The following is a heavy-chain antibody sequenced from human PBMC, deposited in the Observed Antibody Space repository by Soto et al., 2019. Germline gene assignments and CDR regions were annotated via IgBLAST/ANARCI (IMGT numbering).Heavy chain of an antibody. D-gene: IGHD2-2*01. J-gene: IGHJ5*02. V-gene: IGHV5-51*01. CDR1: GYSFTSYW. CDR2: IYPGDSDT. CDR3: ARAIVVVPAATGNNWFDP. Sequence: ESLKISCKGSGYSFTSYWIGWVRQMPGKGLEWMGIIYPGDSDTRYSPSFQGQVTISADKSISTAYLQRSSLKASDTAMYYCARAIVVVPAATGNNWFDPWGQGTLVTVSS.